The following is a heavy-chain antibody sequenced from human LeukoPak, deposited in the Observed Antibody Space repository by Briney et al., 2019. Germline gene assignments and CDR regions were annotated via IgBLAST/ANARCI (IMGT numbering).Heavy chain of an antibody. CDR3: ARELKVGNTGYYFDH. CDR1: GDSISNYY. Sequence: PSETLSLTCTVSGDSISNYYWSWIRQPPGKGLEWIGYIYYSGSTSYNPSLKSRLTMSVDTSKNQFSLKLTSVTAADTAVYYCARELKVGNTGYYFDHWGQGTLVTVSS. J-gene: IGHJ4*02. CDR2: IYYSGST. V-gene: IGHV4-59*01. D-gene: IGHD2/OR15-2a*01.